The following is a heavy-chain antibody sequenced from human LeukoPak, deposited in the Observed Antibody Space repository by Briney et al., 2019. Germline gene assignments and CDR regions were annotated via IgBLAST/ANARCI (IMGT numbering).Heavy chain of an antibody. J-gene: IGHJ3*02. V-gene: IGHV4-31*03. Sequence: SETLSLTCTVSSGSITSGGYYWSWFRQPPGKGLEWIGYIYYSGSTYYNPSLKSRVTISVDTSKNQFSLKLSSVTAADTAVYYCARDLRGARAFDIWGQGTMVTVSS. D-gene: IGHD3-10*01. CDR2: IYYSGST. CDR1: SGSITSGGYY. CDR3: ARDLRGARAFDI.